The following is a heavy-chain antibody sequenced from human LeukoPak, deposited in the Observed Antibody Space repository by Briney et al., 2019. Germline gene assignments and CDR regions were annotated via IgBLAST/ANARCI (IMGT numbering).Heavy chain of an antibody. Sequence: PGGSLRLSCAASGFTFSSYEMNWVRQAPGKGLEWVSYISSNGSTIYYADSLKGRFTISRDNAKNSLYLQMNSLRAEDTAVYYCARGRMMATLFDYWGQGTLVTVSS. D-gene: IGHD5-24*01. CDR1: GFTFSSYE. CDR3: ARGRMMATLFDY. V-gene: IGHV3-48*03. CDR2: ISSNGSTI. J-gene: IGHJ4*02.